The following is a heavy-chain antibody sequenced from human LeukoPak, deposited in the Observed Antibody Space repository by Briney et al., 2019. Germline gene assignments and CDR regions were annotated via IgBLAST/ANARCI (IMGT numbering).Heavy chain of an antibody. J-gene: IGHJ4*02. Sequence: PGGSLRLSCTASGFTFRTYAMNWVRQAPGKGLEWLSGISGSGNGTYYADSVKGRFIISRDNSKNMVYLQMNSLTVEDRATYYCAKRTMSAFDSWGQGTLLIVSS. CDR1: GFTFRTYA. V-gene: IGHV3-23*01. CDR3: AKRTMSAFDS. CDR2: ISGSGNGT.